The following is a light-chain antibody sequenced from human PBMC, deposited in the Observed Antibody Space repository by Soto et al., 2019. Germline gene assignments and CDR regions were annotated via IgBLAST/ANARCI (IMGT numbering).Light chain of an antibody. Sequence: EIVLTQSPLTLSLSPGERASLSSRPSQTISSSYFASYQQKPGQSPSLLVYASSIRAPGIPDRSSGSGSREYFPPTSSRLEAAYVADYYQQHYDGSLTFGEGTRVEIK. CDR1: QTISSSY. J-gene: IGKJ4*01. V-gene: IGKV3-20*01. CDR2: ASS. CDR3: QHYDGSLT.